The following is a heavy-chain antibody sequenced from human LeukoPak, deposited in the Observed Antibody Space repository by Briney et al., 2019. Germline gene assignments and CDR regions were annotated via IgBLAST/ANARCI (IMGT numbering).Heavy chain of an antibody. CDR3: ARDQTYDSSGYAGDDAFDI. V-gene: IGHV3-30*02. CDR2: IRYDGSNK. J-gene: IGHJ3*02. Sequence: GGSLRLSCAASGFTFSSYGMHWVRQAPGKGLEWVAFIRYDGSNKYYADSVKGRFTISRDNSKNTLYLQMNSLRAEDTAVYYCARDQTYDSSGYAGDDAFDIWGQGTMVIVSS. D-gene: IGHD3-22*01. CDR1: GFTFSSYG.